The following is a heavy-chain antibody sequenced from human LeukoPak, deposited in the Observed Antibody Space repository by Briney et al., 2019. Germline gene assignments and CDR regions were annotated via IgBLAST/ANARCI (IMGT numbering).Heavy chain of an antibody. CDR1: GFTFSNYG. CDR3: ARDAVYYAYDM. D-gene: IGHD5/OR15-5a*01. J-gene: IGHJ3*02. V-gene: IGHV3-48*01. Sequence: GGSLRLSCAASGFTFSNYGMSWFRQAPGKGLKWVSYISSSSGTTYYADSVKGRFAISRDNAKNSLYLQMNSLRAEDTAMYYCARDAVYYAYDMWGQGTMVTVSS. CDR2: ISSSSGTT.